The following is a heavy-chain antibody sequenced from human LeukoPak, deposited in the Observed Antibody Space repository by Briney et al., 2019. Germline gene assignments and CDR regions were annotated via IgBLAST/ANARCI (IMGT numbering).Heavy chain of an antibody. V-gene: IGHV3-15*01. D-gene: IGHD3-3*01. CDR2: IKSKTDGGTT. J-gene: IGHJ4*02. CDR1: GFAFSNVW. Sequence: PGGSLRLSCAVSGFAFSNVWMSWVRQAPGKGLEWVGRIKSKTDGGTTDYAAPVKGRFTTSRDDSKNTLYLQMNSLKTEDTAVYYCTTGDYDFRSGYWYFDYWGQGTLVTVSS. CDR3: TTGDYDFRSGYWYFDY.